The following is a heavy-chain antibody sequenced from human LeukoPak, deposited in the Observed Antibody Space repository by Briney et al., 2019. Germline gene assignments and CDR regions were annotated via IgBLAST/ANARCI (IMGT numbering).Heavy chain of an antibody. J-gene: IGHJ4*02. V-gene: IGHV4-61*02. CDR2: IYTSGST. CDR3: ARDSSLVVANTFDY. CDR1: GDSISSGSYY. D-gene: IGHD5-12*01. Sequence: PSETLSLTCTVSGDSISSGSYYWSWIRQPAGKGLEWIGRIYTSGSTNYNPSLKSRVTISVDTSKNQFSLKLSSVTAADTAVYYCARDSSLVVANTFDYWGQGTLVTVS.